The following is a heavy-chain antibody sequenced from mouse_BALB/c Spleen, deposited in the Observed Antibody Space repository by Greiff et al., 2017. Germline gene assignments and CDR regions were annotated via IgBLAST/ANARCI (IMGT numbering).Heavy chain of an antibody. V-gene: IGHV1-9*01. J-gene: IGHJ4*01. CDR1: GYTFTSYW. CDR2: ILPGSGST. D-gene: IGHD1-2*01. Sequence: QVQLQESGAELMKPGASVKISCKATGYTFTSYWIEWVKQRPGHGLEWIGEILPGSGSTNYNEKFKGKATFTADTSSNTAYMQLSSLTSEDSAVYYCAREGGSTARCYAMDYWGQGTSVTVSS. CDR3: AREGGSTARCYAMDY.